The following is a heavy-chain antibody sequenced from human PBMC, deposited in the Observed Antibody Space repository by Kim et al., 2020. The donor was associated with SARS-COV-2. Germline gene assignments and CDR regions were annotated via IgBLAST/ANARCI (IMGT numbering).Heavy chain of an antibody. D-gene: IGHD1-26*01. CDR3: AKDSGGEWELPNYFDY. J-gene: IGHJ4*02. V-gene: IGHV3-23*01. Sequence: SVKGRFTIYRVNSKNTLYLQMISLRAEDTAVYYCAKDSGGEWELPNYFDYWGQGTLVTVSS.